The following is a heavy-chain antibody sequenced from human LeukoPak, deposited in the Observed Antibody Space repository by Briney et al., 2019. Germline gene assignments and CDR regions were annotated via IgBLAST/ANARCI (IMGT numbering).Heavy chain of an antibody. CDR3: AKGLDIVVVVAAGFDP. CDR1: GFTFSSYG. CDR2: MSGSGGST. J-gene: IGHJ5*02. D-gene: IGHD2-15*01. V-gene: IGHV3-23*01. Sequence: GGSLRLSCAASGFTFSSYGMSWVRQAPGKGLEWVSAMSGSGGSTYYADSVKGRFTISRDNSKNTLYLQMNSLRAEDTAVYYCAKGLDIVVVVAAGFDPWGQGTLVTVSS.